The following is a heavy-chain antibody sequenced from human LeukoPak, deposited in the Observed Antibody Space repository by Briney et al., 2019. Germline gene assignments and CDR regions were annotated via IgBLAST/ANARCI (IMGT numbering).Heavy chain of an antibody. CDR3: ARRNRDKDICLDV. D-gene: IGHD1-14*01. CDR2: IDPSNSQT. Sequence: GESLRLSCETSGYSFSSYWISWVRQMPGRGLDWMGRIDPSNSQTNYNPSFRGHITISVDKSITTAYLQWSSLSASDTAIYYCARRNRDKDICLDVWGRGTVVTVCS. CDR1: GYSFSSYW. V-gene: IGHV5-10-1*01. J-gene: IGHJ2*01.